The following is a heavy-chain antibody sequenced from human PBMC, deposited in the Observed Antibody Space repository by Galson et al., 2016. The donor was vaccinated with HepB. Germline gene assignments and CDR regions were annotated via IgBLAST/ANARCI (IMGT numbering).Heavy chain of an antibody. D-gene: IGHD1-7*01. V-gene: IGHV3-23*01. CDR3: ARDERSGTTGDY. J-gene: IGHJ4*02. CDR2: ISGSGAST. Sequence: SLRLSCAASGFIVSNHAMTWVRQAPGRGLEWVSAISGSGASTFYADSVKGRSTIARDNSKNTLYLQMNSLRAEDTAVYYCARDERSGTTGDYWGQGTLVTVSS. CDR1: GFIVSNHA.